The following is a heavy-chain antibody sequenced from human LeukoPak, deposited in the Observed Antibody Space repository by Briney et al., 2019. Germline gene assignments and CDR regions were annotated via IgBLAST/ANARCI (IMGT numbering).Heavy chain of an antibody. J-gene: IGHJ5*01. CDR1: TFTFSNYW. CDR3: ARVSGNYYRWFDS. Sequence: GGSLRLSCAASTFTFSNYWMSWVRQAPGKGLEWVANIKQDGSEKYYVDSVKGRFTISRDNAKNSLYLQMNSLRAEDTAVYYCARVSGNYYRWFDSWGQGTLVTVSS. CDR2: IKQDGSEK. V-gene: IGHV3-7*03. D-gene: IGHD1-26*01.